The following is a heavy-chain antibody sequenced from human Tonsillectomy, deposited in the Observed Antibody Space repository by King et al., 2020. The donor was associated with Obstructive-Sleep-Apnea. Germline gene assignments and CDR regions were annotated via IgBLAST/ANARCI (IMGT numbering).Heavy chain of an antibody. CDR1: GFTFNNYA. Sequence: VQLVESGGGLVQPGGSLRLSCAASGFTFNNYAMNWVRQAPGKGLEWVSSISGTAGSTYYADSVKGRFTISRDSSKNTLFLQMNSLRAEDTAVYYCAKDSGNFPKLTAAGPKPLYYFDFWGQGTLVTVSS. V-gene: IGHV3-23*04. J-gene: IGHJ4*02. CDR3: AKDSGNFPKLTAAGPKPLYYFDF. CDR2: ISGTAGST. D-gene: IGHD6-13*01.